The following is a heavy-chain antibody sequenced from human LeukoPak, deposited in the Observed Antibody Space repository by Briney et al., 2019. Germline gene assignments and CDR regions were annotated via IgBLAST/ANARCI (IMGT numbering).Heavy chain of an antibody. J-gene: IGHJ4*02. V-gene: IGHV3-23*01. Sequence: GGSLRLSCAASGFNFGSYLTWVRQAPGKGLEWVSVMSADSATTFYADSVKGRFTISRDNSKNTLYLQMNSLRAEDTAVYYCAKDRGITMVRAIKGVDYWGQGTLVTVSS. CDR2: MSADSATT. CDR3: AKDRGITMVRAIKGVDY. CDR1: GFNFGSY. D-gene: IGHD3-10*01.